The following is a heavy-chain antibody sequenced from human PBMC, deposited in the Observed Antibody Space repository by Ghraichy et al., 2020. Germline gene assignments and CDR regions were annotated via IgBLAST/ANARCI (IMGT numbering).Heavy chain of an antibody. Sequence: GGSLRLSCTASGFIFGDYAMNWVRQAPGKRLEWVGFIRNQPYGGTTEYAASVKGRFTISRDDSQSIAYLQMNSLNTEDTALYFCTRAGPYYYDGSGYWSFDYWGQGTLVTVSS. CDR1: GFIFGDYA. CDR2: IRNQPYGGTT. J-gene: IGHJ4*02. V-gene: IGHV3-49*04. D-gene: IGHD3-22*01. CDR3: TRAGPYYYDGSGYWSFDY.